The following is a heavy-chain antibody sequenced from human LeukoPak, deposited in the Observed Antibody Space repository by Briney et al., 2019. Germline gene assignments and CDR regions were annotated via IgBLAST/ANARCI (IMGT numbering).Heavy chain of an antibody. CDR1: GGSISSYY. D-gene: IGHD6-19*01. CDR3: ARARGSGRYRELSY. J-gene: IGHJ4*02. Sequence: SETLSLTCTVSGGSISSYYWSWIRQPPGKGLEWIGYIYYSGSTNYNPSLKSRVTISVDTSKNQFSLKLSSVTAADTVVYYCARARGSGRYRELSYWGQGTLVTVSS. CDR2: IYYSGST. V-gene: IGHV4-59*01.